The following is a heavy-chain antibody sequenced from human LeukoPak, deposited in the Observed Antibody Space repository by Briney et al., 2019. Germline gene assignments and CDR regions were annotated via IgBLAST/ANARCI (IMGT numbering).Heavy chain of an antibody. J-gene: IGHJ4*02. CDR3: ARELKIFGVVTYY. D-gene: IGHD3-3*01. CDR1: GLTFSSYR. CDR2: IKQDGSEK. V-gene: IGHV3-7*01. Sequence: PGGCLRLSCAASGLTFSSYRMSWVRQAPGKGLGWVDNIKQDGSEKYYVDSVKGRFTISRDNAKNSLYLQMNRLRAEDTAVYYCARELKIFGVVTYYGGQGTLITVSS.